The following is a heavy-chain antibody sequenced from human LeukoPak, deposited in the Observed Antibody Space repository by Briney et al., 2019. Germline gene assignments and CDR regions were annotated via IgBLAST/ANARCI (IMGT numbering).Heavy chain of an antibody. J-gene: IGHJ4*02. Sequence: ASVKVSCKASGYTFTNYGISWVRQAPGQGLEWMGWISAYNGHTKYAQKVQGRVTMTRDTSTSTAYMELRSLRSDDTAVYYCAKDRGLSGGGSVLGYWGQGTLVTVSS. D-gene: IGHD2-8*02. CDR2: ISAYNGHT. CDR1: GYTFTNYG. V-gene: IGHV1-18*01. CDR3: AKDRGLSGGGSVLGY.